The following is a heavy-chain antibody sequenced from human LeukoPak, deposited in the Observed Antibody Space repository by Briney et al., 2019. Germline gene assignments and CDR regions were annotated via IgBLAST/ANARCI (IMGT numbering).Heavy chain of an antibody. J-gene: IGHJ4*02. D-gene: IGHD6-19*01. V-gene: IGHV3-30*02. Sequence: GGSLRLSCAASGFTFSSYGMHWVRQAPGKGLEWVTFIRYDGSNKYYADSVKGRFTMSRDNSKNTLYLQTNSLRAEDTAVYYCAKETYSSAWFFDYWGQGTLVTVSS. CDR2: IRYDGSNK. CDR3: AKETYSSAWFFDY. CDR1: GFTFSSYG.